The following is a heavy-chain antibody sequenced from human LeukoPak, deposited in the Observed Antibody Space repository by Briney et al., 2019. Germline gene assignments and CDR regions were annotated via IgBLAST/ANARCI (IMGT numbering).Heavy chain of an antibody. Sequence: SESLSLTCTVSGGSISSHYWSWIRQPPGKGLEWIGYIYYSGSTNYNPSLKSRVTISVDTSKNQFSLKLSSVTAADTAVYYCAITKLTARVFDYWGQGTLVTVSS. D-gene: IGHD6-6*01. CDR3: AITKLTARVFDY. CDR2: IYYSGST. V-gene: IGHV4-59*11. CDR1: GGSISSHY. J-gene: IGHJ4*02.